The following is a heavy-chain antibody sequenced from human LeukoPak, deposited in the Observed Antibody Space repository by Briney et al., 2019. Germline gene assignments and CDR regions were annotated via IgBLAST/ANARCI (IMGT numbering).Heavy chain of an antibody. D-gene: IGHD6-19*01. V-gene: IGHV3-66*01. Sequence: GGSLRLSCAASGFTVSSNYMSWVRQAPGKGLEWVSVIYSGGSTYYADSVKGRFTISRDNSKNTLYLQMNSLRAEDTAVHYCARAVRQQWLVSYYFDYWGQGTLVTVSS. J-gene: IGHJ4*02. CDR2: IYSGGST. CDR1: GFTVSSNY. CDR3: ARAVRQQWLVSYYFDY.